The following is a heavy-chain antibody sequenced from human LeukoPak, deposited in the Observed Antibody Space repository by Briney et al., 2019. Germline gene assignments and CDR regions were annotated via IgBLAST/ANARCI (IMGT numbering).Heavy chain of an antibody. CDR2: IHTSGST. V-gene: IGHV4-4*07. J-gene: IGHJ2*01. Sequence: PSETLSLTCTVSGGSISSYFWSWIRQPAGKGLEWIGRIHTSGSTNYNSSLKTRVAMSLDTSKNQSSLNLTSVTAADTAVYYCARETRESRYYDLWGRGTPVTLSS. D-gene: IGHD4-23*01. CDR3: ARETRESRYYDL. CDR1: GGSISSYF.